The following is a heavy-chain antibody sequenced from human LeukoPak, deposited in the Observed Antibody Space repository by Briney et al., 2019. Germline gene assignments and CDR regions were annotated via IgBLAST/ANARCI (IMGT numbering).Heavy chain of an antibody. Sequence: SETLSLTCAVYGGSFSGYYWSWIRQPPGKGLEWIGEINHSRSTNYNPSLKSRVTISVDTSKNQFSLKLSSVTAADTAVYYCARGPDYYDSSGYYYAFFDYWGQGTLVTVSS. CDR3: ARGPDYYDSSGYYYAFFDY. CDR1: GGSFSGYY. V-gene: IGHV4-34*01. J-gene: IGHJ4*02. CDR2: INHSRST. D-gene: IGHD3-22*01.